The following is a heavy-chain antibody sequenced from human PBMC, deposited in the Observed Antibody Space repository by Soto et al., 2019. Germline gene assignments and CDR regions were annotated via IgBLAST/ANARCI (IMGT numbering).Heavy chain of an antibody. V-gene: IGHV3-33*01. Sequence: QVQLVESGGGVVQPGRSLRLSCAASGFTFSTYGMHWVRQAPGKGLEGVAVIWYDGSNTYYPDSVKGRFTISRDNSKNTLYVQMNSLRAEDTAVYYGARLRIGGLRVPSDYWGQGTLVTVSS. CDR3: ARLRIGGLRVPSDY. CDR1: GFTFSTYG. CDR2: IWYDGSNT. D-gene: IGHD5-12*01. J-gene: IGHJ4*02.